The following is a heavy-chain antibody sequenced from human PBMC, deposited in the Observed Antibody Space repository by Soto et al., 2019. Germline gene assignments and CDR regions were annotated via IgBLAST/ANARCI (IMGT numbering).Heavy chain of an antibody. V-gene: IGHV3-33*01. J-gene: IGHJ5*01. Sequence: QVHLVESGGGVVQPGGSLRLSCVASGFSYGGYGMHWVRQAPGKGLEWVAVIWHDGGRQYYADSVKGRFTVSRDNAKNTLYLQMNSLRAEDTAVYYCARDLTSGYTDSCGQGTLVIVSS. CDR3: ARDLTSGYTDS. CDR2: IWHDGGRQ. D-gene: IGHD3-22*01. CDR1: GFSYGGYG.